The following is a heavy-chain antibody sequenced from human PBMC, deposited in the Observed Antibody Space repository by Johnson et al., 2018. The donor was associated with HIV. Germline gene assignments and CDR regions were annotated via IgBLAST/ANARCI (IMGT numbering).Heavy chain of an antibody. CDR2: MSHDGSNK. J-gene: IGHJ3*02. V-gene: IGHV3-30*18. CDR1: GFTFNTYG. Sequence: QEQLVESGGGVVQTGTSLRLSCVASGFTFNTYGMHWVRQAPGKGLEWVALMSHDGSNKYYTDPVKGRFTISRDNSKNALYLQMHNLTTEDTAVYYCAKGYYDSPFGFDIWGQGTMVIVSS. CDR3: AKGYYDSPFGFDI. D-gene: IGHD3-3*01.